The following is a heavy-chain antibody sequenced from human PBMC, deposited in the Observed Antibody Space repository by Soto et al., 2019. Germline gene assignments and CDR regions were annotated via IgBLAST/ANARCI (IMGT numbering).Heavy chain of an antibody. D-gene: IGHD2-21*01. V-gene: IGHV1-3*01. CDR1: GYTFTSYY. CDR3: ARVPPGGEVDY. J-gene: IGHJ4*02. CDR2: INAGNGNT. Sequence: ASMKVSCKAPGYTFTSYYMHWVRQAPGQRLEWMGWINAGNGNTKYSQKFQGRVTITRDTSASTAYMELSSLRSEDTAVYYCARVPPGGEVDYRGQGTLVTVS.